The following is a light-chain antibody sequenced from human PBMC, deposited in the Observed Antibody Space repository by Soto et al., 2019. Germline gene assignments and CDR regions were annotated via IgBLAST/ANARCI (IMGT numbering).Light chain of an antibody. CDR1: GSDVGNYNL. V-gene: IGLV2-23*03. CDR3: CSYGGFSTFV. Sequence: QSALTQPASVSGSPGQSITISCTGSGSDVGNYNLVSWYQQHPGKAPKVIIYQSSKRPSGVSDRFSGSKSGNTASLTISGLQAEDEAEYYCCSYGGFSTFVFGGGTQLTVL. J-gene: IGLJ2*01. CDR2: QSS.